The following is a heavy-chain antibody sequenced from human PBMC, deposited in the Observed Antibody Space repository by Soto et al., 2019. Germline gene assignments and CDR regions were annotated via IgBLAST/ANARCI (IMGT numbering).Heavy chain of an antibody. V-gene: IGHV3-13*01. CDR3: ARAAMAKGGVDY. D-gene: IGHD5-18*01. J-gene: IGHJ4*02. Sequence: EVQLVESGGGLVQPGGSLRLSCAASGFTFSSYDKHWVRQATGKGLEWVSAIGTAGDTYYPGSVKGRFTISRENAKNSLYLQMNSLRAGDTAVYYCARAAMAKGGVDYWGQGTLVTVSS. CDR1: GFTFSSYD. CDR2: IGTAGDT.